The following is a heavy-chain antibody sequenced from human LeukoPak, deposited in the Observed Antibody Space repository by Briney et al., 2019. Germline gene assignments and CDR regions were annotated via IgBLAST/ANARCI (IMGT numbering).Heavy chain of an antibody. J-gene: IGHJ4*02. CDR3: ARPKFDYDSEFDY. Sequence: GASVKVSCKASGYTFTGYYMHWVRQAPGQGLEWMGWISAYNGNTNYAQKLQGRVTMTTDTSTSTAYMELRSLRSDDTAVYYCARPKFDYDSEFDYWGQGTLVTVSS. V-gene: IGHV1-18*04. CDR2: ISAYNGNT. D-gene: IGHD3-22*01. CDR1: GYTFTGYY.